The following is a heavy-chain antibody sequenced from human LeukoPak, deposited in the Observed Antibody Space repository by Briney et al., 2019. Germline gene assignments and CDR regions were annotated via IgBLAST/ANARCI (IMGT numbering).Heavy chain of an antibody. Sequence: SETLSLTCGVSGGSISNTNWWSWVRQPPGQGLEWIGEISLSGLTNYNPSLKSRVTISVDTSKNQFSLKLSSVTAADTAVYYCARDLRVVLRYFDWGQGTLVTVSS. V-gene: IGHV4-4*02. J-gene: IGHJ4*02. CDR3: ARDLRVVLRYFD. D-gene: IGHD3-9*01. CDR2: ISLSGLT. CDR1: GGSISNTNW.